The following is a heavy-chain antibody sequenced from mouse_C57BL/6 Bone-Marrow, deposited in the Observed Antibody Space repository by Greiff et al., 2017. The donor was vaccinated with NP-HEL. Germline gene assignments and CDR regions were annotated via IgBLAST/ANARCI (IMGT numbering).Heavy chain of an antibody. CDR1: GYTFTSYW. D-gene: IGHD1-2*01. V-gene: IGHV1-50*01. CDR2: IAPSDSYT. CDR3: ARPSASTAFDY. Sequence: QVQLQQPGAELVKPGASVKLSCKASGYTFTSYWMQWVKQRPGQGLEWIGAIAPSDSYTNYNQKFKGKATLTVDPSSSTAYMQLSSLTSEDSAVYYCARPSASTAFDYWGQGTTLTVSS. J-gene: IGHJ2*01.